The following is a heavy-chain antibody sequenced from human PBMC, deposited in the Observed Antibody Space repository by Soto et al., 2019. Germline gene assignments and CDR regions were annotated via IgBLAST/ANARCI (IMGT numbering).Heavy chain of an antibody. CDR1: GFSVSSNY. V-gene: IGHV3-53*04. CDR3: ARDLRLVGFGEIDL. CDR2: IYSGGTT. D-gene: IGHD3-10*01. Sequence: EERLVESGGGLVQPGGSLRLSWAASGFSVSSNYMSWVRRDPGKGLEWVSVIYSGGTTYYADSVRGRFIISKDHSKNTLSLQMNSVKHEDTAVYYYARDLRLVGFGEIDLWGRGTLVTVSS. J-gene: IGHJ2*01.